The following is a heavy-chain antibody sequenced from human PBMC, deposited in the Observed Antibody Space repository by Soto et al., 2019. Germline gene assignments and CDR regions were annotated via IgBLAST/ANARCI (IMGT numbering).Heavy chain of an antibody. D-gene: IGHD3-3*01. CDR2: ISSNGGST. V-gene: IGHV3-64*01. Sequence: GVSLRLSFAASGFTFSSYSMHWVRQAPGKGLEYVSAISSNGGSTYYANSVKGRFTISRDNSKNTLYLQMGSLRAEDMAVYYCARDLGGRFLEWSRGAFDIWGQGTMVTVS. J-gene: IGHJ3*02. CDR3: ARDLGGRFLEWSRGAFDI. CDR1: GFTFSSYS.